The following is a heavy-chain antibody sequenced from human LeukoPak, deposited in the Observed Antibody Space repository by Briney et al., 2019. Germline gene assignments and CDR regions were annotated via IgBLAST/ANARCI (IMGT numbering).Heavy chain of an antibody. CDR3: ARQVASYGSFDH. CDR2: VYYRGST. D-gene: IGHD5-18*01. J-gene: IGHJ4*02. CDR1: DDSLRSDSYY. V-gene: IGHV4-39*01. Sequence: SETLSLTCTVSDDSLRSDSYYGAWIRQIPGKGLEWIGSVYYRGSTSYKASLKSRVTISVDTSKNQFSLKLTSVTAADTAVYYCARQVASYGSFDHWGRGTLVTVSS.